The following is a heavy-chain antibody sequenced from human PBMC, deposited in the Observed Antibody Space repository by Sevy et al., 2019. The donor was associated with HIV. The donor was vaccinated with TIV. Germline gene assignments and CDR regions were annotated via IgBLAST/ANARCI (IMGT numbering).Heavy chain of an antibody. J-gene: IGHJ5*02. CDR2: FDPEDGET. D-gene: IGHD2-2*01. V-gene: IGHV1-24*01. CDR3: ARELYCSSTSCPRGYNWFDP. CDR1: GYTLTELS. Sequence: ASVKVSCKVSGYTLTELSMHWVRQAPGKGLDWMGGFDPEDGETIYAQKFQGRVTMTEDTSTDTAYMELSSLRSEDTAVYYCARELYCSSTSCPRGYNWFDPWGQGTLVTVSS.